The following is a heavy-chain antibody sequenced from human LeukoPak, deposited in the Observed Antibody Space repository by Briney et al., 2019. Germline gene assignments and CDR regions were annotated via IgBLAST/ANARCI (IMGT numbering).Heavy chain of an antibody. Sequence: GGSLRLSCAASGSGFSFSSYAMSWVRQAPGKGLEWVSGISGSGASTHYADSVKGRFTISRDNSKNTLFLQMNSLRVEDTAVYYCARGYSNLAYWGQGTLVTVSS. D-gene: IGHD5-18*01. CDR2: ISGSGAST. J-gene: IGHJ4*02. CDR3: ARGYSNLAY. CDR1: GSGFSFSSYA. V-gene: IGHV3-23*01.